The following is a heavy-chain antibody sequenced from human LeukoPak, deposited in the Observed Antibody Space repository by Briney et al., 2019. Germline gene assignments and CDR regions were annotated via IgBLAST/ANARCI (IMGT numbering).Heavy chain of an antibody. CDR1: DGSISSYY. CDR3: ARGSIVGATTFDY. J-gene: IGHJ4*02. Sequence: KPSETLSLTCTVSDGSISSYYWSWIRQPPGKGLEWIGYIYYSGSTNYNPSLKSRVTISVDTSKNQFSLKLSSVTAADTAVYYCARGSIVGATTFDYWGQGTLVTVSS. V-gene: IGHV4-59*01. D-gene: IGHD1-26*01. CDR2: IYYSGST.